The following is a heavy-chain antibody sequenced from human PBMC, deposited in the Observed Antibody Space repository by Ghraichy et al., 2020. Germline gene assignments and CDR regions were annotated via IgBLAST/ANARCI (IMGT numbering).Heavy chain of an antibody. CDR2: IDHSERT. J-gene: IGHJ4*02. D-gene: IGHD3-16*02. CDR1: GGSIGRYY. V-gene: IGHV4-59*01. Sequence: SETLSLTCTVSGGSIGRYYWTWVRQPPGQGLEWIGNIDHSERTNYNPSLKSRVTLSIDSSKNQFSLNLNSVTTADTAVYYCARDNDEYVCWSYRCFDFWGQGTLVTVSS. CDR3: ARDNDEYVCWSYRCFDF.